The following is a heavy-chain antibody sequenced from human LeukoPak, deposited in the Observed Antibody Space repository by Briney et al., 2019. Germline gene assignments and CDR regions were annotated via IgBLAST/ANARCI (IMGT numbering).Heavy chain of an antibody. CDR1: GGSFSGYY. CDR3: AKEERQWLVGPWFDP. J-gene: IGHJ5*02. V-gene: IGHV3-23*01. Sequence: ETLSLTCAVYGGSFSGYYWSWIRQPPGKGLEWVSAISGGGGSTYYADSVKGRFTISRDNSKNTLYLQMNSLRAEDTAVYYCAKEERQWLVGPWFDPWGQGTLVTVSS. D-gene: IGHD6-19*01. CDR2: ISGGGGST.